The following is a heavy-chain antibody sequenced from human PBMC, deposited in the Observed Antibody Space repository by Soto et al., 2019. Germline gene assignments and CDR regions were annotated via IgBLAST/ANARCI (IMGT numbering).Heavy chain of an antibody. V-gene: IGHV1-69*13. Sequence: ASVKVSCKASGGTFSSYAISWVRQAPGQGLEWMGGIIPIFGTANYAQKFQGRVTITADESTSTAYMELSSLRSEDTAVYYCARDLADYYGSGSYYKPPSMDVWGQGTTVTVSS. CDR3: ARDLADYYGSGSYYKPPSMDV. CDR2: IIPIFGTA. CDR1: GGTFSSYA. D-gene: IGHD3-10*01. J-gene: IGHJ6*02.